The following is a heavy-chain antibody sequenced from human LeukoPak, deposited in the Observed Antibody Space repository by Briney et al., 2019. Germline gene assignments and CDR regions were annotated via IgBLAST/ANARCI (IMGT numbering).Heavy chain of an antibody. J-gene: IGHJ4*02. V-gene: IGHV1-58*02. D-gene: IGHD2-8*01. CDR2: IVVGSGNT. CDR3: AAGPHSPNGVWGY. Sequence: GTSVKVSCKASGFTFTSSAMQWVRQARGQRLEWIGWIVVGSGNTNYAQKFQERVTITRDMSTSTAYMELSSLRSEDTAVYYRAAGPHSPNGVWGYWGQGTLVTVSS. CDR1: GFTFTSSA.